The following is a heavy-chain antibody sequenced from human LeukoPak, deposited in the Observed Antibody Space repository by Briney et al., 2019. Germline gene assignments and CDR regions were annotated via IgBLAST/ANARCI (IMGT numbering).Heavy chain of an antibody. CDR1: GFTFDDYA. CDR3: AKELRDFDY. CDR2: ISWNSGSI. D-gene: IGHD2-15*01. Sequence: GGSLRLSCAASGFTFDDYAMHWVRQAPGKGLEWVSGISWNSGSIGYADSVKGRFTISRDNAKNSLYLQMNSLRAEDTALYYCAKELRDFDYWGQGTLVTVSS. J-gene: IGHJ4*02. V-gene: IGHV3-9*01.